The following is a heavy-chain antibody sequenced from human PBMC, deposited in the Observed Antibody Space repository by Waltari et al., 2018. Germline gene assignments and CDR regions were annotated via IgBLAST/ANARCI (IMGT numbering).Heavy chain of an antibody. V-gene: IGHV3-30*03. D-gene: IGHD1-1*01. CDR2: ISYDESNK. Sequence: QVHLVESGGGVVQPGKSLTLSCAGSGFNFNDYGIHWVRQAPGKGLYWLAVISYDESNKVYGDSVGGRFTISRDKSNNRVDLQMNSLQIEDTAVYFCARDRHGLGLLDLQYWGRGTQVAVSA. CDR1: GFNFNDYG. CDR3: ARDRHGLGLLDLQY. J-gene: IGHJ4*02.